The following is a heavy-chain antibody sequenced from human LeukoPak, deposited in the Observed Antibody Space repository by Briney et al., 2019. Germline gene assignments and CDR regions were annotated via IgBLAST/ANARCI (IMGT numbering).Heavy chain of an antibody. V-gene: IGHV4-59*01. J-gene: IGHJ4*02. CDR1: GGSISSYY. CDR3: ASVRGHGYFDY. CDR2: IYYSGST. Sequence: SETLSLTCAVSGGSISSYYWSWIRQPPGKGLEWIGDIYYSGSTNYNPSLKSRVTISVDTSKNQFSLKLSSVTAADTAVYYCASVRGHGYFDYWGQGTLVTVSS.